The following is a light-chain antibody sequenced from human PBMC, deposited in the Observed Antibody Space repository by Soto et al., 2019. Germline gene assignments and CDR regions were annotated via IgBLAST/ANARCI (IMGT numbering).Light chain of an antibody. V-gene: IGKV1-5*03. CDR1: QTISSW. CDR3: LQHNSYPFG. CDR2: KAS. Sequence: DIQMTKSPSTLSGSVGDRVTITCRASQTISSWLAWYQQKPGKAPKLLIYKASTLKSGVPSRFSGSGSGTEFTLTISSLQPEDFATYYCLQHNSYPFGFGQGTRLEIK. J-gene: IGKJ5*01.